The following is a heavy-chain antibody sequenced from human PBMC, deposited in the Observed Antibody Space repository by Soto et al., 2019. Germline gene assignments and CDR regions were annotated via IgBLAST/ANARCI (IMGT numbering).Heavy chain of an antibody. CDR1: GGTFSSYA. J-gene: IGHJ4*02. CDR2: IIPIFGTA. Sequence: ASVKVSCKASGGTFSSYAISWVRQAPGQGLEWMGGIIPIFGTANYAQKFQGRVTITADESTSTAYMELSSLRSEDTAVYYCARDAPSGCTSCYHHCWGQGTLVTVSS. V-gene: IGHV1-69*13. CDR3: ARDAPSGCTSCYHHC. D-gene: IGHD2-2*01.